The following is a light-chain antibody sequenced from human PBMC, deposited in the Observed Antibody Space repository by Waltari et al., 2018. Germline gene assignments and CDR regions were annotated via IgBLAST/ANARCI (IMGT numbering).Light chain of an antibody. J-gene: IGLJ3*02. CDR1: SSNIGRNT. Sequence: QSVLTQPPSASGPPGQRVTISCSGSSSNIGRNTVHWYQQLPGTAPKLLIYSNNQRPSGVPDRFSGSKSGTSASLAISGLQSEDEADYYCAAWDDSLNGLWWVFGGGTKLTVL. CDR3: AAWDDSLNGLWWV. CDR2: SNN. V-gene: IGLV1-44*01.